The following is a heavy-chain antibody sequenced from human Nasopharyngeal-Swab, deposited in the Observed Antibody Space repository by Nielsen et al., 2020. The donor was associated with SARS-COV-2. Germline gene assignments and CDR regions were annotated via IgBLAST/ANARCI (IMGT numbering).Heavy chain of an antibody. Sequence: SETLSLTCAVYGASFSVYDWSWIRQSPGKGLEWIGEINHSGSTNYNPSLKSRVTMFMDTSKNQFSLKLRSVTAADTAVYYCAKEGATGWFDPWGQGTLVTVSS. CDR3: AKEGATGWFDP. CDR2: INHSGST. V-gene: IGHV4-34*01. J-gene: IGHJ5*02. CDR1: GASFSVYD.